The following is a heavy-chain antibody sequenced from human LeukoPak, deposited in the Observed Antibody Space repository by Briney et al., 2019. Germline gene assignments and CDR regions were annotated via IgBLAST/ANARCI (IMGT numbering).Heavy chain of an antibody. CDR1: GGSFSGYY. D-gene: IGHD6-13*01. CDR2: INHSGST. CDR3: ARQPAAGRGHWFDP. V-gene: IGHV4-34*01. Sequence: PSETLSLTCAVYGGSFSGYYWSWIRQPPGKGLEWIGEINHSGSTNYNPSLKSRVTISVDTSKNQFSLKLSSVTAADTAVYYCARQPAAGRGHWFDPWGQGTLVTVSS. J-gene: IGHJ5*02.